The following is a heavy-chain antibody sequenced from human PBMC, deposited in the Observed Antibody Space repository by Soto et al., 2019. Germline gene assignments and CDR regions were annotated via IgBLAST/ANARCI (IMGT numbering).Heavy chain of an antibody. D-gene: IGHD3-22*01. V-gene: IGHV4-34*01. Sequence: QVQLQQWGAGLLKPSETLSLTCAVYGGSFSGYYWSWIRQPPGKGLEWIGEINHSGSTNYNPSLKGRVTISVDTSKNQCSLKLSSVTAADTAVYYCARQGRGFDYYDSSGYIADAFDIWGQGTMVTVSS. J-gene: IGHJ3*02. CDR3: ARQGRGFDYYDSSGYIADAFDI. CDR1: GGSFSGYY. CDR2: INHSGST.